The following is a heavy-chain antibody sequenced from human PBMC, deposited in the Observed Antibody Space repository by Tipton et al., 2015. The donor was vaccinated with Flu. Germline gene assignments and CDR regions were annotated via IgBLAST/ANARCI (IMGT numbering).Heavy chain of an antibody. Sequence: TLSLTCTVSGCSISSYYWSWIRQPPGKGLEWIGYIYYSGSTNYNPSLKSRVTISVDTSKNQFSLKLNSVTAADTAVYYCASATTVTTSGMDVWGQGTTVTVSS. CDR2: IYYSGST. V-gene: IGHV4-59*01. J-gene: IGHJ6*02. D-gene: IGHD4-11*01. CDR3: ASATTVTTSGMDV. CDR1: GCSISSYY.